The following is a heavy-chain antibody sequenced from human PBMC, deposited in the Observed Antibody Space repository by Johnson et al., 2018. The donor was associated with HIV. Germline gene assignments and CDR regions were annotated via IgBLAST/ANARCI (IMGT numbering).Heavy chain of an antibody. J-gene: IGHJ3*02. D-gene: IGHD3-3*01. CDR1: GFTFSSYA. CDR3: ARERPPYYDFWSGYPGADDAFDI. Sequence: QVQLVESGGGVVQPGRSLRLSCAASGFTFSSYAMHWVRQAPGKGLEWAAVISYDGSNKYYADSVKGRFTIPRDNSQTTLDLQMNSLRAEDTAVYYCARERPPYYDFWSGYPGADDAFDIWGQGTMVTVSS. V-gene: IGHV3-30-3*01. CDR2: ISYDGSNK.